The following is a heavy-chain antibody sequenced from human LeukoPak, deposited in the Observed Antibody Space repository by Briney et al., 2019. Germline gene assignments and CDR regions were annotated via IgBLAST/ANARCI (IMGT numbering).Heavy chain of an antibody. CDR1: GFTFSSYS. D-gene: IGHD3-22*01. Sequence: GGSLRLSCAASGFTFSSYSMNWVRQAPGKGLVWVSRINSDGSSTSYADSVKGRFTISRDNAKNSLYLQTNSLRDEDTAVYYCARDFYDSSGTDRQSFDYWGQGTLVTVSS. J-gene: IGHJ4*02. V-gene: IGHV3-74*01. CDR3: ARDFYDSSGTDRQSFDY. CDR2: INSDGSST.